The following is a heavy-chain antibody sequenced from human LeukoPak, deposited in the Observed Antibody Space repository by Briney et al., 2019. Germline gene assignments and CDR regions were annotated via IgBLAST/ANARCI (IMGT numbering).Heavy chain of an antibody. CDR2: IYSSGST. CDR3: ARRPTGDPKFDY. V-gene: IGHV4-59*08. CDR1: GVSISNHY. D-gene: IGHD7-27*01. J-gene: IGHJ4*02. Sequence: SETLSLTCTVSGVSISNHYSSWIRQPPGKGLEWIGYIYSSGSTYYNPSLKSRVTISVDTSKNRFSLKLSTVTAADTAVYYCARRPTGDPKFDYWGQGTLVTVSS.